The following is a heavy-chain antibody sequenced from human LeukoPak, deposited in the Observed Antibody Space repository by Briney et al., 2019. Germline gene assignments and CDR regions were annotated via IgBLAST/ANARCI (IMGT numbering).Heavy chain of an antibody. J-gene: IGHJ3*02. D-gene: IGHD3-3*01. V-gene: IGHV3-9*01. CDR1: GFIFDDHG. Sequence: PGGSLRLSCAASGFIFDDHGMHWVRQAPGKGLEWVSGISWSSGIIGYADSVKGRLTISRDNAKNSLDLQMESLRAEDTAVYYCAKDTGSPADAITMEDNAFDIWGQGTMVTVSS. CDR3: AKDTGSPADAITMEDNAFDI. CDR2: ISWSSGII.